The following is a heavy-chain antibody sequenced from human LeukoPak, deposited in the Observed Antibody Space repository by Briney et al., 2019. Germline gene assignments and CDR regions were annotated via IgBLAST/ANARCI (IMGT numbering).Heavy chain of an antibody. Sequence: ASVKVSCKASGYTFTSYDINWVRQATGRGLEWMGWMNPNSGNTGYAQKFQGRVTMTRNTSISTAYMELSSLRSEDTAVYYCARASPSTFDAFDIWGQGTMVTVSS. D-gene: IGHD3-16*01. CDR3: ARASPSTFDAFDI. CDR1: GYTFTSYD. CDR2: MNPNSGNT. J-gene: IGHJ3*02. V-gene: IGHV1-8*01.